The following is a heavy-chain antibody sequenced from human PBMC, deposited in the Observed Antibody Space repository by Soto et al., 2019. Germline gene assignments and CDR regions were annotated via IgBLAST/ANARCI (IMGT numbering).Heavy chain of an antibody. CDR3: ARDSVGDYATDY. CDR1: GYTFTSYY. D-gene: IGHD4-17*01. V-gene: IGHV1-46*01. J-gene: IGHJ4*02. CDR2: INPSGGST. Sequence: QVQLVQSGAEVKKPGASVKVSCKASGYTFTSYYMHWVRQAPGQGLEWMGIINPSGGSTSYAQKFQGRVTMTRDTSTSTVYRELSSLRSEDTAVYYCARDSVGDYATDYWGQGTLVTVSS.